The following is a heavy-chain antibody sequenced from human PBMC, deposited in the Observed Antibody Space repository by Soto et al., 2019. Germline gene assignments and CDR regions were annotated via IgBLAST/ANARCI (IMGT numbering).Heavy chain of an antibody. D-gene: IGHD6-19*01. V-gene: IGHV3-23*01. J-gene: IGHJ3*02. CDR3: ARDAGYSSGTYGAFDI. CDR1: GFTFSSYA. Sequence: GGSLRLSCAASGFTFSSYAMSWVRQAPGKGLEWVSAISGSGGSTYYADSVKGRFTISRDNSKNTLYLQMNSLRAEDTAVYYCARDAGYSSGTYGAFDIWGQGTMVTVSS. CDR2: ISGSGGST.